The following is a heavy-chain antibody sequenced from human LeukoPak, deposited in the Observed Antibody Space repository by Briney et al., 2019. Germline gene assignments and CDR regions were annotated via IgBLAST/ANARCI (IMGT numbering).Heavy chain of an antibody. CDR1: GFTFGDYA. V-gene: IGHV3-49*03. D-gene: IGHD3-10*01. J-gene: IGHJ4*02. CDR3: TRDQDGSGSYSDY. CDR2: IRSKAYGGTT. Sequence: PGRSLRLSCTASGFTFGDYAMSWFRQAPGKGLEWVGFIRSKAYGGTTEYAASVRGRFTISRDDSKSIAYLQMNSLKTEDTAVYYCTRDQDGSGSYSDYWGQGTLVTVSS.